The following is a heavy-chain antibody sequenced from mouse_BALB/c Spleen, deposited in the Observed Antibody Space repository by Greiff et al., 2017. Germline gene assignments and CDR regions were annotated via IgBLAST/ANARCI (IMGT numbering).Heavy chain of an antibody. CDR2: IDPENGDT. D-gene: IGHD1-1*01. CDR1: GFNIKDYY. CDR3: NASPPSYGGYFDV. J-gene: IGHJ1*01. Sequence: VQLKQSGAELVRSGASVKLSCTASGFNIKDYYMHWVKQRPEQGLEWIGWIDPENGDTEYAPKFQGKATMTADTSSNTAYLQLSSLTSEDTAVYYCNASPPSYGGYFDVWGAGTTVTVSS. V-gene: IGHV14-4*02.